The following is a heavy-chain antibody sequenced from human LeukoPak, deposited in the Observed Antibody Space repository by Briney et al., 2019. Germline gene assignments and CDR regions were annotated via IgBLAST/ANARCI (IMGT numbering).Heavy chain of an antibody. CDR3: ARRFTPMVTHFDY. Sequence: HGASLKISCKGSGYRFTTYWISWVRQMPGKGLEWMGIINPGDSDTRYSPSFQGQVTMSVDKSISTAYLQWSSLKASDTAMFYCARRFTPMVTHFDYWGQGTLVTVSS. CDR2: INPGDSDT. D-gene: IGHD5-18*01. V-gene: IGHV5-51*01. CDR1: GYRFTTYW. J-gene: IGHJ4*02.